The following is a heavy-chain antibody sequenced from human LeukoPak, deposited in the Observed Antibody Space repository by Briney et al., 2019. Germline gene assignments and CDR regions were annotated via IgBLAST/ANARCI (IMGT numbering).Heavy chain of an antibody. V-gene: IGHV3-48*03. D-gene: IGHD3-3*01. CDR1: GFTFSSYE. J-gene: IGHJ4*02. Sequence: GGSLRLSCAASGFTFSSYEMNWVRQAPGKGLEWVSYISSSGSTIYYADSVKGRFTISRDNAKNSLYLQMNSLRAEDTAVYCCARAAPSGCYSFDYWGQGTLVTVSS. CDR3: ARAAPSGCYSFDY. CDR2: ISSSGSTI.